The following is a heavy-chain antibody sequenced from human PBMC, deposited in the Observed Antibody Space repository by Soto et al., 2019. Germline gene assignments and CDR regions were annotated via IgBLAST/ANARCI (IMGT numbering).Heavy chain of an antibody. CDR3: ASEPTGPANYLDS. J-gene: IGHJ4*02. CDR1: GYTFNRYD. Sequence: QVQLVQSGTEVKKPGASVKVSCKASGYTFNRYDINWVRQAPGQGLEWMGWMNSNSGNTGYAQKFQGRVTMTRDTAITTAYMELSSLRSEDTAVYFCASEPTGPANYLDSWVQGTLVTVSS. D-gene: IGHD1-1*01. V-gene: IGHV1-8*01. CDR2: MNSNSGNT.